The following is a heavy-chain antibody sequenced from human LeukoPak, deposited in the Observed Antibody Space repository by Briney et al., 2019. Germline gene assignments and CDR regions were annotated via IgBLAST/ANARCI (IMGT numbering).Heavy chain of an antibody. CDR2: IYSGGST. J-gene: IGHJ4*02. CDR1: GFTVSSNY. V-gene: IGHV3-53*01. Sequence: GGSLRLSCAASGFTVSSNYMSWVRQAPGKGLEWVSVIYSGGSTYYADSVKGRFTISRDNSKNTPYLQMNSLRAEDTAVYYCAKGGWLQWEDYWGQGTLVTVSS. CDR3: AKGGWLQWEDY. D-gene: IGHD5-24*01.